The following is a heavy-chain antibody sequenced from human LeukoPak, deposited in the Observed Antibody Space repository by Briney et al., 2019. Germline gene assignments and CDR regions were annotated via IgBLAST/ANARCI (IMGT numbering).Heavy chain of an antibody. CDR2: INTDGSST. CDR1: GFTFSSYW. D-gene: IGHD3-3*01. CDR3: ARSPSWSGYSDAFDI. Sequence: GGSLRLSCAASGFTFSSYWMHWVRQAPGKGLVWVSRINTDGSSTSYADSVKGRFTISRDNAKNTLYLQMNSLRAEDTAVYYCARSPSWSGYSDAFDIWGQGTMVTVSS. J-gene: IGHJ3*02. V-gene: IGHV3-74*01.